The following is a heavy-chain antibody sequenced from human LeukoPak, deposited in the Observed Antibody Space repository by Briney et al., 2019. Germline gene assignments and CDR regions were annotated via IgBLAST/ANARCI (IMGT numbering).Heavy chain of an antibody. V-gene: IGHV3-23*01. CDR1: EFTFSAFW. CDR3: ARGPYCGGGTCYTLGAFDI. J-gene: IGHJ3*02. CDR2: ISHSGGST. Sequence: GGSLRLSCVASEFTFSAFWMSWVRQAPGKGLEWVSGISHSGGSTYYADSVKGRFNISRDNSKNTLYLQMNSLRAEDTAVYHCARGPYCGGGTCYTLGAFDIWGQGTMASVSS. D-gene: IGHD2-15*01.